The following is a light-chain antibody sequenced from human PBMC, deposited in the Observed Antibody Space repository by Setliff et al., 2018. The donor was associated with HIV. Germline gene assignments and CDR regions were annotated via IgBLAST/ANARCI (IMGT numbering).Light chain of an antibody. CDR1: SSDVGSYNL. Sequence: QSALTQPASVSGSPGQSITISCTGTSSDVGSYNLVSWYQQHPGKAPKLMIYEGSERPSGVSNRFSGSKSGNTASLTISGLQTEDEADYYCSSFTSSSTDVFGTGTKVTVL. CDR2: EGS. CDR3: SSFTSSSTDV. V-gene: IGLV2-14*02. J-gene: IGLJ1*01.